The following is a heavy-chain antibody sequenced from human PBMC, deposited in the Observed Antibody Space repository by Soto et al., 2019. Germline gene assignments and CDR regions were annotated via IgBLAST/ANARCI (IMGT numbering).Heavy chain of an antibody. CDR1: GFTFGDFD. J-gene: IGHJ4*02. D-gene: IGHD3-22*01. Sequence: QVYLVESWGGLVKPGGSLRLSCVTSGFTFGDFDMSWMRHAPGKGLEWVSHINSRSTYTNYADSVKGRFTVSRDNAKNSLSLQMNSLRVEDTAVYYCARDLEGYYADFWGQGTLVTVSP. V-gene: IGHV3-11*06. CDR3: ARDLEGYYADF. CDR2: INSRSTYT.